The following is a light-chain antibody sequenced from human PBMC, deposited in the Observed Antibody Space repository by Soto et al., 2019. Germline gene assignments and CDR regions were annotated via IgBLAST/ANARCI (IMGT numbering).Light chain of an antibody. Sequence: EVVMTQSPATLSVSPGERATLSCRASESVSRNLAWYQQKPGQAPRLLIYDASTRATGIPSRFSGSGSGPDFTLTISSLQPEDVATYYCQKYDHAPLTFGGGTKVDIK. V-gene: IGKV3-15*01. J-gene: IGKJ4*01. CDR3: QKYDHAPLT. CDR1: ESVSRN. CDR2: DAS.